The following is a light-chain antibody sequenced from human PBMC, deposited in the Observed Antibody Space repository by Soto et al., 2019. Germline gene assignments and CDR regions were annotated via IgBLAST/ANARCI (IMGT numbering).Light chain of an antibody. V-gene: IGLV2-18*02. J-gene: IGLJ1*01. CDR2: EVS. Sequence: QSALTQSPSVSGSPGQSVTISCTGTSSDIGSYKRVFWHQQPPGTAPKLMNYEVSNRPSGVPDRFSGPKSGNTASLIISGPPAEDETDYYCSSYTSSSTWVFGTGTKLTVL. CDR3: SSYTSSSTWV. CDR1: SSDIGSYKR.